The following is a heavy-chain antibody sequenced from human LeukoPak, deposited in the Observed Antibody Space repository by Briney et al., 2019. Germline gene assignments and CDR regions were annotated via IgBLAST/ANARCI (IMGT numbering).Heavy chain of an antibody. D-gene: IGHD3-3*01. Sequence: GGSLRLSCAASGFTFSSYAMSWVRQAPGKGLVWVSRINSDGSSTSYADSVKGRFTISRDNAKNTLYLQMNSLRAEDTAVYYCASRSGTIFGVDPDYWGQGTLVTVSS. CDR3: ASRSGTIFGVDPDY. V-gene: IGHV3-74*01. J-gene: IGHJ4*02. CDR1: GFTFSSYA. CDR2: INSDGSST.